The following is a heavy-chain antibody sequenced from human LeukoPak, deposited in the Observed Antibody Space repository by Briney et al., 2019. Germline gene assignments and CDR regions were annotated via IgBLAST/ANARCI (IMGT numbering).Heavy chain of an antibody. CDR3: AKYAMREIFFGDY. CDR2: IKQDGSEK. J-gene: IGHJ4*02. D-gene: IGHD3-3*01. Sequence: GGSLRLSCVVSGFTFSSYWMSWVRQAPGKGLEWVANIKQDGSEKYYVDSVKGRFTISRDNSMNTLYLHMNSLRAEDTAVYYCAKYAMREIFFGDYWGQGTLVAVSS. CDR1: GFTFSSYW. V-gene: IGHV3-7*03.